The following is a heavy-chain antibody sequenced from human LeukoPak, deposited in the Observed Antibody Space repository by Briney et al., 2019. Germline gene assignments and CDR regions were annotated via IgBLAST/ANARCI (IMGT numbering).Heavy chain of an antibody. V-gene: IGHV1-69*06. Sequence: LWASVTVSCKASGGTFSGYAITWVRQAPGQGLEWMGGIIPIFGTANYAQKFQGRVTITADKFTSTAYMELSSLRSEDTAVFYCARAGTGSYYDYFDYWGQGTLVTVSS. CDR3: ARAGTGSYYDYFDY. D-gene: IGHD1-26*01. J-gene: IGHJ4*02. CDR2: IIPIFGTA. CDR1: GGTFSGYA.